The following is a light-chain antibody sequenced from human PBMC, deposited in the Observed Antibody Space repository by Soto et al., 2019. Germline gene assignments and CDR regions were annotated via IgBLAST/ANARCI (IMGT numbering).Light chain of an antibody. CDR1: QSVSSY. J-gene: IGKJ1*01. Sequence: PGERATLSCRASQSVSSYLAWYQQKPGQAPRLLIYGASSRATGIPDRFSGSGSGTDFTLTISRLEPEDFAVYYCQQYGSSPTWTFGQGTKVDIK. CDR2: GAS. V-gene: IGKV3-20*01. CDR3: QQYGSSPTWT.